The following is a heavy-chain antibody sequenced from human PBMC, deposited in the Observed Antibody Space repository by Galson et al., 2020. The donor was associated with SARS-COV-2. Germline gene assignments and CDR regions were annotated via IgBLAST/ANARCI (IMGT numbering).Heavy chain of an antibody. CDR1: GYTFTSYG. V-gene: IGHV1-18*04. J-gene: IGHJ3*02. D-gene: IGHD1-26*01. CDR2: ISAYNGNT. CDR3: ASAVGATTRDAFDM. Sequence: ASVPVSCKDSGYTFTSYGISWVRQAPGQGLEWMGWISAYNGNTNDAQKLQGRVTMTTDTSTSTADMELRSLRAVDTAVYCWASAVGATTRDAFDMWGQGTMVTVSS.